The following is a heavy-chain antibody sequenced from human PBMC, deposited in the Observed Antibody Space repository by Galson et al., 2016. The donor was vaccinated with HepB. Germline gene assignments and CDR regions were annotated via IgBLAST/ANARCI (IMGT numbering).Heavy chain of an antibody. CDR2: ILDNGETT. V-gene: IGHV3-23*01. D-gene: IGHD1-26*01. CDR1: GFTFSAYA. J-gene: IGHJ4*02. CDR3: ARAAQWESDF. Sequence: SLRLSCAASGFTFSAYAMTWVRQVPGQGLEWVSGILDNGETTYYAGSVKGRFTISRDNFKDMLYLQMNNLRADDTAVYYWARAAQWESDFWGQGTLVIVSS.